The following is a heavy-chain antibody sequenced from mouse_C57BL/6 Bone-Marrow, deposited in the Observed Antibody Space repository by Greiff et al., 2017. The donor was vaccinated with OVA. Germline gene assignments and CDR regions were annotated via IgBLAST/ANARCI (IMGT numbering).Heavy chain of an antibody. D-gene: IGHD1-1*01. CDR1: GYTFTDYN. CDR2: INPNNGGT. Sequence: EVQLQQSGPELVKPGASVKIPCKASGYTFTDYNMDWVKQSHGKSLEWIGDINPNNGGTIYNQKFKGKATLTVDKSSSTAYMELRSLTSEDTAVYYCARLVVGGYYAMDYWGQGTSVTVSS. CDR3: ARLVVGGYYAMDY. J-gene: IGHJ4*01. V-gene: IGHV1-18*01.